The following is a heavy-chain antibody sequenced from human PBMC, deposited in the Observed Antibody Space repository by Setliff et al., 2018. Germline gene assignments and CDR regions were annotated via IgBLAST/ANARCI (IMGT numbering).Heavy chain of an antibody. J-gene: IGHJ4*02. V-gene: IGHV1-3*01. CDR3: ARGSVEYSRGWYYFDY. D-gene: IGHD6-19*01. CDR2: INAANGNT. Sequence: ASVKVSCKASGYTFTSYGVHWVRQAPGQRLEWMGWINAANGNTKYSQKFQGRVTITRDTSASTVYMELSSLRYDDTAVYYCARGSVEYSRGWYYFDYWAQGTLVTVSS. CDR1: GYTFTSYG.